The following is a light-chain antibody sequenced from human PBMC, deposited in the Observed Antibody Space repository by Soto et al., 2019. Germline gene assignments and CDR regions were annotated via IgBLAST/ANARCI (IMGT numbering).Light chain of an antibody. J-gene: IGKJ5*01. CDR2: GAS. Sequence: EIVLTQSPATLSLSPGERATLSYRASQTITTYLAWYQQKPGQPPRLLIYGASNRATGIPARFSGSGSGTDFTLTISRLEPEDFAVYYRQQYGNSPITFGQGTRLE. V-gene: IGKV3-20*01. CDR1: QTITTY. CDR3: QQYGNSPIT.